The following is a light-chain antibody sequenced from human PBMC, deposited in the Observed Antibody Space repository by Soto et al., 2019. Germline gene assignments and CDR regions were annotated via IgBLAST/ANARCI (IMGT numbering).Light chain of an antibody. CDR2: GAS. CDR1: QSVSSSY. Sequence: EIVLTQSPGTLSLSPGERATLSCRASQSVSSSYLAWYQQKPGQAPRLLIYGASSRATGIPDRFSGSGSGTDFTLTISRLEPEDFAVYYCHQYDSSPLTFGEGTQVEIK. V-gene: IGKV3-20*01. J-gene: IGKJ4*01. CDR3: HQYDSSPLT.